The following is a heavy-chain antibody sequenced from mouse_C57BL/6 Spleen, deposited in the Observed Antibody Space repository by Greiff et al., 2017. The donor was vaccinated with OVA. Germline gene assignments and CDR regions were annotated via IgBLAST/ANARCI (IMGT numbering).Heavy chain of an antibody. J-gene: IGHJ1*03. V-gene: IGHV1-26*01. CDR2: INPNNGGT. CDR1: GYTFTDYY. D-gene: IGHD1-1*01. Sequence: EVQLQQSGPELVKPGASVKISCKASGYTFTDYYMNWVKQSHGKSLEWIGDINPNNGGTSYNQKFKGKATLTVDKSSSTAYMELRSLTSEDSAVYYCARLGLLRREARRRYFDVWGTGTTVTVSS. CDR3: ARLGLLRREARRRYFDV.